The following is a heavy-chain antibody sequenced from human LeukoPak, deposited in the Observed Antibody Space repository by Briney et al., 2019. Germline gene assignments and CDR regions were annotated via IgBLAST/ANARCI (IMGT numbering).Heavy chain of an antibody. V-gene: IGHV3-23*01. J-gene: IGHJ4*02. CDR2: ISGSGGST. CDR1: GFTFSNHA. CDR3: AKSRAGKDDSSGSIDS. D-gene: IGHD3-22*01. Sequence: GGSLRLSCTASGFTFSNHAMAWVRQGPGKGLEWVSAISGSGGSTYYADSVKGRFTLSRENSKNTLSLQMNSLRVDDTAVYYCAKSRAGKDDSSGSIDSWGQGTLVTVSS.